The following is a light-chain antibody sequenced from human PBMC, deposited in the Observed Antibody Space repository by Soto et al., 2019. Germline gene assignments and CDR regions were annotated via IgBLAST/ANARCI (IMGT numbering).Light chain of an antibody. CDR3: TSYAGSNTVV. V-gene: IGLV2-8*01. CDR2: EVN. Sequence: QSALAQPPSASGSPGQSVTFSCTGTSSDIGNYDYVSWYQQHPGKAPKLIIYEVNKRPSGVPDRFSGSKSGSTASLTVSGLQAEDEADYYCTSYAGSNTVVFGGGTKLAVL. J-gene: IGLJ2*01. CDR1: SSDIGNYDY.